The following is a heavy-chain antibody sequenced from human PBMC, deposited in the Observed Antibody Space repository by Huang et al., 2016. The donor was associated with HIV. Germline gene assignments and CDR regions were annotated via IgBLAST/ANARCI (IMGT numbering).Heavy chain of an antibody. CDR3: ARGKYDILTGWDDTYYFDH. J-gene: IGHJ4*02. V-gene: IGHV3-48*01. CDR1: GFALRVFR. D-gene: IGHD3-9*01. CDR2: IRIDSGRT. Sequence: EVHLVESGGGLVQPGGSLRLSCAATGFALRVFRLNWVRQAPGKGLGWSSYIRIDSGRTYYVDSVRGRCTISRDTAKNSLYLQMTSLRAEDTAVYYCARGKYDILTGWDDTYYFDHWGQGTLVTVSS.